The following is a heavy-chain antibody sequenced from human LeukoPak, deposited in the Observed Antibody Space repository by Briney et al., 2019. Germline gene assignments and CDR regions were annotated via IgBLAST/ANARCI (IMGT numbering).Heavy chain of an antibody. J-gene: IGHJ4*02. CDR1: GFTFSSYG. CDR3: AKRYSGSWNIES. CDR2: ISYDGSNK. V-gene: IGHV3-30*18. D-gene: IGHD6-13*01. Sequence: TGRSLRLSCAASGFTFSSYGMHGVRQAPGKGLEWVAVISYDGSNKYYADSVKGRFTISRDNSKNTLYLQMNSLRDEDTAVYYCAKRYSGSWNIESWGQGTLVTVSS.